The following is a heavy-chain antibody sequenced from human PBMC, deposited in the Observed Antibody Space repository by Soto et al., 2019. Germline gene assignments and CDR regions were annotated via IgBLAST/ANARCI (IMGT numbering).Heavy chain of an antibody. CDR1: GFTFSRFTFSGYA. CDR2: ISGSGDNT. CDR3: AKDRAAVAPRVRFDP. D-gene: IGHD6-19*01. J-gene: IGHJ5*02. V-gene: IGHV3-23*01. Sequence: GGSLRLSCAASGFTFSRFTFSGYAMSWVRQAPGKGLEWVSSISGSGDNTYYADSVKGRFTISRDNSKNTLSLQMNSLRADDTAVYYCAKDRAAVAPRVRFDPWGQGTLVTVSS.